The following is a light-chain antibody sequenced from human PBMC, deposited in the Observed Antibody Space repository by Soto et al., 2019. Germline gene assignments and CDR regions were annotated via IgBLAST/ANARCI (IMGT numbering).Light chain of an antibody. V-gene: IGKV1-5*01. CDR1: QSISSW. J-gene: IGKJ2*01. Sequence: DIQMTQSPSTLSASVGDRVTITCRASQSISSWLAWYQQKPGKVPKLLIYDASSLEGGVPSRFSGSGSGTEFTLTISSLQPDDFATYYCQQYKSLYTFGQGTKVEIK. CDR3: QQYKSLYT. CDR2: DAS.